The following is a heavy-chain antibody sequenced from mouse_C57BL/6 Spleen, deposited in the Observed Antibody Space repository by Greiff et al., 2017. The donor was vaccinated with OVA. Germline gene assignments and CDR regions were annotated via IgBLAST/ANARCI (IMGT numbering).Heavy chain of an antibody. J-gene: IGHJ2*01. CDR3: GKYSNCFDY. V-gene: IGHV1-81*01. Sequence: VQLQQSGPELARPGASVKLSCKASGYTFTSYGISWVKQRTGQGLEWIGEIYPRSGNTYYNEKFKGKATLTADKSSSTAYMELRSLTSEDSAVYFFGKYSNCFDYWGQGTTLTVSS. D-gene: IGHD2-5*01. CDR1: GYTFTSYG. CDR2: IYPRSGNT.